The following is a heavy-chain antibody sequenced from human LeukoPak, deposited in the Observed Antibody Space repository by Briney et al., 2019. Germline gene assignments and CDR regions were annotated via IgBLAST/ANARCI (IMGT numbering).Heavy chain of an antibody. D-gene: IGHD2/OR15-2a*01. V-gene: IGHV4-59*13. CDR3: AGDNKDAFDI. J-gene: IGHJ3*02. CDR1: GGSISSYF. Sequence: SSETLSLTCTVSGGSISSYFWSWIRQPPEKGLEWIGFIYYSGSTNYNPSLESRVTIAVDTSKNQLSLKMSSVTAADTAVYFCAGDNKDAFDIWGQGTMVTVSS. CDR2: IYYSGST.